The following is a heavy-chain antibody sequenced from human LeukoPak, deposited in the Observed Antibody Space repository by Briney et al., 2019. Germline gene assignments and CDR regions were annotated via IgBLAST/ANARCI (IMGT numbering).Heavy chain of an antibody. V-gene: IGHV3-11*06. D-gene: IGHD6-19*01. J-gene: IGHJ4*02. Sequence: GSLRLFCEASGFTFSDYYMSWIRQAPGKGLEWVSYISNRDSYTNYADSVKGRFTISRDNAKNSLYLQMNSLRAEDTAVYYCAKEGSSGLYFDYWGQGILVTVSS. CDR2: ISNRDSYT. CDR3: AKEGSSGLYFDY. CDR1: GFTFSDYY.